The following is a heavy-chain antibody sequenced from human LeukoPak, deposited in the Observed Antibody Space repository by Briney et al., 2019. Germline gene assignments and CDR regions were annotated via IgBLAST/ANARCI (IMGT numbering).Heavy chain of an antibody. CDR2: INPSGGST. Sequence: ASVKVSCKASGYTFTSYYMHWVRQAPGQGLEWMGIINPSGGSTSYAQKFQGRVTMTRDMSTSTVYMELSSLRSEDTAVYYCARDPSSGLSSGYPVYWGQGTLVTVSS. CDR3: ARDPSSGLSSGYPVY. D-gene: IGHD3-22*01. CDR1: GYTFTSYY. V-gene: IGHV1-46*01. J-gene: IGHJ4*02.